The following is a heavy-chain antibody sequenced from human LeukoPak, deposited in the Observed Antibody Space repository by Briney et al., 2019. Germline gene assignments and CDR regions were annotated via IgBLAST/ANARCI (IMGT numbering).Heavy chain of an antibody. CDR1: GYTLTSYG. V-gene: IGHV1-18*01. D-gene: IGHD2-2*01. CDR2: ISAYNGNT. Sequence: ASVKVSCKASGYTLTSYGISWVRQAPGQGLEWMGWISAYNGNTNYAQKLQGRVTMTTDTSTSTAYMELRSLRSDDTAVYYCARDRQDIVVVPAAGGVTNWFDPWGQGTLVTVSS. CDR3: ARDRQDIVVVPAAGGVTNWFDP. J-gene: IGHJ5*02.